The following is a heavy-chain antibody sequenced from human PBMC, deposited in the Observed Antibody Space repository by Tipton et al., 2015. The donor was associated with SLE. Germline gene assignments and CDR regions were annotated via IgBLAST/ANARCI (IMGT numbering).Heavy chain of an antibody. CDR3: ARDARL. J-gene: IGHJ3*01. Sequence: TLSLTCTVSGYSISSGYYWGWIRQPPGKGLEWIGSIYHSGSTYYNPSLKSRVTISVDTSKNQFSLKLNSVTAADTAVYYCARDARLWGQGTMVTVSS. CDR2: IYHSGST. CDR1: GYSISSGYY. V-gene: IGHV4-38-2*02.